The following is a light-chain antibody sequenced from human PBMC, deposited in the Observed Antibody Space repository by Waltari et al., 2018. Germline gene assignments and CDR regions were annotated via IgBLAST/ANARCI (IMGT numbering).Light chain of an antibody. CDR3: QQYYTTPRT. CDR1: QSIFYTSNAKNY. Sequence: DIVMTQSPDSLAVSLGERATINCKSSQSIFYTSNAKNYLAWYQQRPGQPPKLLIYWASTRASGVPDRFSGSGSGTDFTLTISNLQAEDVSVYFCQQYYTTPRTFGQGTKVEIK. J-gene: IGKJ1*01. CDR2: WAS. V-gene: IGKV4-1*01.